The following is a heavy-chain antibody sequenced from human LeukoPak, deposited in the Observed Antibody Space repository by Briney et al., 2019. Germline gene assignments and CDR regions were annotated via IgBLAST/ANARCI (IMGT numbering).Heavy chain of an antibody. J-gene: IGHJ6*03. CDR3: ARNGCSSTSCSYYYYYMDV. V-gene: IGHV1-69*05. D-gene: IGHD2-2*01. Sequence: ASVKVSCKASGGTFSSYAISWARQAPGQGLEWMGGIIPIFGTANYAQKFQGRVTITTDESTSTAYMELSSLRSEDTAVYYCARNGCSSTSCSYYYYYMDVWGKGTTVTVSS. CDR1: GGTFSSYA. CDR2: IIPIFGTA.